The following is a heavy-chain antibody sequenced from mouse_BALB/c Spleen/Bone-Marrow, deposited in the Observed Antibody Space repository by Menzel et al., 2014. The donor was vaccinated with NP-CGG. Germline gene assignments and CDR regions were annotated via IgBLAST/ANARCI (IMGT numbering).Heavy chain of an antibody. V-gene: IGHV8-12*01. Sequence: QVTLKECGPGISQPSQTLSLTCSFSGFSLRTSGMGVSWIRQPSGKGLEWLAHIFWDDDKLYNPSLKSRLTISKDTSRNQVFLKITSVDTADTATYYCARRPCYGSTYFDSWGQGTTLTVSS. CDR3: ARRPCYGSTYFDS. D-gene: IGHD1-1*01. CDR2: IFWDDDK. CDR1: GFSLRTSGMG. J-gene: IGHJ2*01.